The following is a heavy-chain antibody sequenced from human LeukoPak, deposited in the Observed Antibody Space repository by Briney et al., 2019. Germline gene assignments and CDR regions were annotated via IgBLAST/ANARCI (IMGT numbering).Heavy chain of an antibody. CDR1: GGSISSGGYY. CDR3: AREGREIAFDI. Sequence: PSETLSLTCTVSGGSISSGGYYWSWIRQHPGKGLEWIGYIYYSGSTYYNPSLKSRVTISVDTSKNQFSLKLSSVTAADTAVYYCAREGREIAFDIWGQGTMVTVSS. J-gene: IGHJ3*02. CDR2: IYYSGST. V-gene: IGHV4-31*03.